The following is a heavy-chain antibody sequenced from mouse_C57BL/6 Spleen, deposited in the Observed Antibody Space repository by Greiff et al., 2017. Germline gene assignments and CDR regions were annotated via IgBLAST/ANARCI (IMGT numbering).Heavy chain of an antibody. CDR2: INYDGSST. CDR1: GFTFSDYY. J-gene: IGHJ1*03. V-gene: IGHV5-16*01. D-gene: IGHD1-1*01. Sequence: EVQLVESEGGLVQPGSSMKLSCTASGFTFSDYYMAWVRQVPEKGLEWVANINYDGSSTYYLDSLKSRFIISRDNAKNILYLQMSSLKSEDTATYYCAREQDGNRLYFDVGGTGTTVTVSS. CDR3: AREQDGNRLYFDV.